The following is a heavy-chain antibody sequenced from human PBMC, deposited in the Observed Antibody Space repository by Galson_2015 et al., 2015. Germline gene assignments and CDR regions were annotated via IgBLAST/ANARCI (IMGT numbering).Heavy chain of an antibody. CDR3: ARGLRVTMIVVVTSGWFDP. D-gene: IGHD3-22*01. CDR1: GGSFSGYY. CDR2: INHSGST. J-gene: IGHJ5*02. V-gene: IGHV4-34*01. Sequence: ETLSLTCAVYGGSFSGYYWSWIRQPPGKGLEWIGEINHSGSTNYNPSLKSRVTISVDTSKNQFSLKLSSVTAADTAVYYCARGLRVTMIVVVTSGWFDPWGQGTLVTVSS.